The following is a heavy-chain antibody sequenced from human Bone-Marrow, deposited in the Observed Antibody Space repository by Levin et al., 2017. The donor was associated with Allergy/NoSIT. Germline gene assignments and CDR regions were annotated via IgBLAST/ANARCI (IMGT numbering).Heavy chain of an antibody. J-gene: IGHJ4*02. Sequence: RASVKVSCAASGFTVSSNYMKWVRQAPGKGLEWVSVIYSGGGTYYTNSVKGRFTISRDNSKNTLYLQMNSLRAEDTAVYYCATVNYISGSSLWGQGTLVTVSS. CDR1: GFTVSSNY. V-gene: IGHV3-66*02. CDR3: ATVNYISGSSL. CDR2: IYSGGGT. D-gene: IGHD3-10*01.